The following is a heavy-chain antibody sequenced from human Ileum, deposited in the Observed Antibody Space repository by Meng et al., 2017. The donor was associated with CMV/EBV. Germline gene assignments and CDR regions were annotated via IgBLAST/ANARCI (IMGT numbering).Heavy chain of an antibody. V-gene: IGHV4-39*01. CDR2: ISHSGNT. Sequence: DSISSSSYCWGWIRQPPGKGLEWIGSISHSGNTYYNPSLKSRVTISVDTPNNQFSLRLISVTAADTAVYYCARHVYYYGPGITYEDYWGQGTLVTVSS. CDR3: ARHVYYYGPGITYEDY. D-gene: IGHD3-10*01. CDR1: DSISSSSYC. J-gene: IGHJ4*02.